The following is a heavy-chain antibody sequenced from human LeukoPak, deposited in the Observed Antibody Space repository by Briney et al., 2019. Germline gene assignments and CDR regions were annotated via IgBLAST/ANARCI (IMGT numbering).Heavy chain of an antibody. CDR3: ARAVSGY. Sequence: PSETLSLTCTASGVSIRSYAWSWIRQPAGKGLEWIGRIHSSGTDYNPSLKSRVTMSVDTSKNQFSLKLYSVTAADTAVYYCARAVSGYWGQGTLVTVSS. D-gene: IGHD5/OR15-5a*01. CDR1: GVSIRSYA. J-gene: IGHJ4*02. V-gene: IGHV4-4*07. CDR2: IHSSGT.